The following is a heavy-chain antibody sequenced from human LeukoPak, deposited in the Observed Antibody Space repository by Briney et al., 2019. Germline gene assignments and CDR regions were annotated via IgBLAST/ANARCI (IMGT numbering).Heavy chain of an antibody. CDR1: GYTFTGYY. J-gene: IGHJ4*02. D-gene: IGHD3-22*01. CDR2: INPNSDGT. V-gene: IGHV1-2*02. Sequence: ASVKVSCKASGYTFTGYYMHWVRQAPGQGLEWMGWINPNSDGTNYAQKFQGRVTMTRDTSISTAYMELSRLRSDDTAVYYCARDYYDSSGYYYVLDYWGQGTLVTVSS. CDR3: ARDYYDSSGYYYVLDY.